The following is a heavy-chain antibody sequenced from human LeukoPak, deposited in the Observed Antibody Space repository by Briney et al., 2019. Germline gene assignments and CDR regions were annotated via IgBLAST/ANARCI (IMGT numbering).Heavy chain of an antibody. Sequence: ASVKVSCKASGYTFTGYYMHWVRQAPGQGLEWMGWINPNSGGTNYAQKFQGRVTMTRDTSISTAYMELSRLRSDDTAVYYCARHSSSWYKDAFDIWGQGTMVTVSS. CDR2: INPNSGGT. V-gene: IGHV1-2*02. D-gene: IGHD6-13*01. CDR3: ARHSSSWYKDAFDI. CDR1: GYTFTGYY. J-gene: IGHJ3*02.